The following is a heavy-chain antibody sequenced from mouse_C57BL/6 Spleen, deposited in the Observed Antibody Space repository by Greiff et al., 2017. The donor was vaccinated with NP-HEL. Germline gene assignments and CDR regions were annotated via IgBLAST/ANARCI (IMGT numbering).Heavy chain of an antibody. CDR2: IDPSDSYT. CDR1: GYTFTSYW. J-gene: IGHJ2*01. Sequence: QVHVKQPGAELVRPGTSVKLSCKASGYTFTSYWMHWVKQRPGQGLEWIGVIDPSDSYTNYNQKFKGKATLTVDTSSSTAYMQLSSLTSEDSAVYYCARGGVLDYWGQGTTLTVSS. CDR3: ARGGVLDY. V-gene: IGHV1-59*01.